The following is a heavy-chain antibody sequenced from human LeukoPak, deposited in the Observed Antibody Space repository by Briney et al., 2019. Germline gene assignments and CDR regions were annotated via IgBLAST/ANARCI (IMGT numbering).Heavy chain of an antibody. D-gene: IGHD1-26*01. CDR2: ISAYNGNT. V-gene: IGHV1-18*01. CDR1: GYTFTSYG. CDR3: ARDSVRYSGSYYTFDY. J-gene: IGHJ4*02. Sequence: ASVKVSCKASGYTFTSYGISRVRQAPGQGLEWMGWISAYNGNTNYAQKLQGRVTMTTDTSTSTAYMELRSLRSDDTAVYYCARDSVRYSGSYYTFDYWGQGTLVTVSS.